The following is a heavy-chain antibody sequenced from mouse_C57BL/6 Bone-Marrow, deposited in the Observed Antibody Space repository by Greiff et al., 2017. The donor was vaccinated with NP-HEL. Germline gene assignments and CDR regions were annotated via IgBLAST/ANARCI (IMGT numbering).Heavy chain of an antibody. V-gene: IGHV7-3*01. CDR2: IRNKANGYTT. D-gene: IGHD1-1*01. Sequence: EVKLMESGGGLVQPGGSLSLSCAASGFTFTDYYMSWVRQPPGKALEWLGFIRNKANGYTTEYSASVKGRFTISRDNSQSILYLQRNALRAEDSATYYCARYSPNGSSYWYFDVWGTGTTVTVSS. J-gene: IGHJ1*03. CDR1: GFTFTDYY. CDR3: ARYSPNGSSYWYFDV.